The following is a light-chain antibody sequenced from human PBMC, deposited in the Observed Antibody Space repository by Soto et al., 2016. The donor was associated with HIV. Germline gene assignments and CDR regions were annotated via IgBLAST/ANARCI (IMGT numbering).Light chain of an antibody. V-gene: IGLV3-1*01. CDR3: QAWDSNTHVV. CDR2: QDT. CDR1: KLGDKY. Sequence: SYELTQSPSVSVSPGQTANITCSGDKLGDKYSCWYQQKPGQSPVLVIYQDTRRPSGIPERFSGSNSGNTATLTISGTQAMDEADYYCQAWDSNTHVVFGGGTKLNRP. J-gene: IGLJ2*01.